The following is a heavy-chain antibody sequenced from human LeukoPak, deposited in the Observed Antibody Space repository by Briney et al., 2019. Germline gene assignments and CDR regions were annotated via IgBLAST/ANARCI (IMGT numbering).Heavy chain of an antibody. Sequence: ASVKVSCKASGYTFTCYYMHWVRQAPGQGLEWMGWINPNSGGTNYAQKFQGRVTMTRDTSISTAYMELSRLRSDDTAVYYCARARYCSSTSCYMSGFDWFDPWGQGTLVTVSS. D-gene: IGHD2-2*02. CDR1: GYTFTCYY. V-gene: IGHV1-2*02. CDR2: INPNSGGT. J-gene: IGHJ5*02. CDR3: ARARYCSSTSCYMSGFDWFDP.